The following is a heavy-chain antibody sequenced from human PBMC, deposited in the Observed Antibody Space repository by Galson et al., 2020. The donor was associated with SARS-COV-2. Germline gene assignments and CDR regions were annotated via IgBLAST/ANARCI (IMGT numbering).Heavy chain of an antibody. Sequence: GGSLRLSCAASGFTFSSYGMHWVRQAPGKGLEWVAVIWYDGSNKYYADSVKGRFTISRDNSKNTLYLQMNSLRAEDTAVYYCARADNYYDSCGIVYWGQGTLVTVSS. J-gene: IGHJ4*02. CDR2: IWYDGSNK. CDR3: ARADNYYDSCGIVY. V-gene: IGHV3-33*01. D-gene: IGHD3-22*01. CDR1: GFTFSSYG.